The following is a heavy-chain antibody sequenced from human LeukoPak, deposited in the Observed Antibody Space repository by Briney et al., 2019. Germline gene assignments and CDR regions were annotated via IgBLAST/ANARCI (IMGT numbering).Heavy chain of an antibody. D-gene: IGHD6-6*01. Sequence: GGSLRLSCAASGFTFSDYYMSWIRQAPGKGLEWVSYISSSGSTIYYADSVRGRFTISRDNTKNSLFLQMSSLRAEDTAIYYCARDVGTSSNWYDPWGQGTLVTVPS. CDR1: GFTFSDYY. J-gene: IGHJ5*02. V-gene: IGHV3-11*04. CDR2: ISSSGSTI. CDR3: ARDVGTSSNWYDP.